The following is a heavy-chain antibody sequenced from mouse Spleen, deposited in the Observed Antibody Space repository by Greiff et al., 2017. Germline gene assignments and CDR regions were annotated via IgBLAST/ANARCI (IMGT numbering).Heavy chain of an antibody. V-gene: IGHV3-6*01. D-gene: IGHD1-1*01. CDR1: GYSITSGYY. CDR3: ARDPYYYGSSYCHWYFDV. J-gene: IGHJ1*01. Sequence: DVQLQESGPGLVKPSQSLSLTCSVTGYSITSGYYWNWIRQFPGNKLEWMGYISYDGSNNYNPSLKNRISITRDTSKNQFFLKLNSVTTEDTATYYCARDPYYYGSSYCHWYFDVWGAGTTVTVSS. CDR2: ISYDGSN.